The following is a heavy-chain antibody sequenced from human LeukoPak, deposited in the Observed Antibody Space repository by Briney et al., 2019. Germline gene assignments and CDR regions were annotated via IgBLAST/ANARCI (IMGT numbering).Heavy chain of an antibody. CDR3: ARVVGDYYDSSGSNSYYFDY. D-gene: IGHD3-22*01. CDR1: GGSISSYY. V-gene: IGHV4-59*01. J-gene: IGHJ4*02. Sequence: PSETLSLTCTVSGGSISSYYWSRIRQPPGKGLEWIGYIYYSGSTNYNPSLKSRVTISVDTSKNQFSLKLSSVTAADTAVYYCARVVGDYYDSSGSNSYYFDYWGQGTLVTVSS. CDR2: IYYSGST.